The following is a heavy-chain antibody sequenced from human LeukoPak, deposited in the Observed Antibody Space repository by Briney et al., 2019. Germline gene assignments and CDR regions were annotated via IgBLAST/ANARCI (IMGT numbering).Heavy chain of an antibody. CDR2: ISGSGGST. CDR3: AKGNYYDSSGYYYFDY. J-gene: IGHJ4*02. V-gene: IGHV3-23*01. D-gene: IGHD3-22*01. Sequence: PGGSLRLSCAASGFTFSSYAMSWVRQAPGKGLEWVSAISGSGGSTYYADSVKGRSTISRDNSKNTLYVQMNSLRAEDTAVYYCAKGNYYDSSGYYYFDYWGQGTLVTVSS. CDR1: GFTFSSYA.